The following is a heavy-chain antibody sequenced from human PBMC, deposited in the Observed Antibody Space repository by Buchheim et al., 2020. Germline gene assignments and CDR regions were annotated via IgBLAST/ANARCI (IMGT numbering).Heavy chain of an antibody. D-gene: IGHD6-6*01. J-gene: IGHJ6*02. V-gene: IGHV3-48*03. CDR2: ISSSGSTI. CDR3: ASVGIAAPDRPLYYYYGMDV. Sequence: EVQLVESGGGLVQPGGSLRLSCAASGFTFSSYEMNWVRQAPGKGLEWVSYISSSGSTIYYADSVKGRFTISRDNAKNSLYLQMNSLRAEDTAVYYCASVGIAAPDRPLYYYYGMDVWGQGTT. CDR1: GFTFSSYE.